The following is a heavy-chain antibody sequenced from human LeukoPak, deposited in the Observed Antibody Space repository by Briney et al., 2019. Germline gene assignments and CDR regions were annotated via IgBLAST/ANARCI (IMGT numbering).Heavy chain of an antibody. Sequence: SVKVSCKASGGTFSSYAISWVRQAPGQGLEWMGGIIPIFGTANYAQKFQGRVTITADESTSTAYMELSSLRSEDTAVYYCAREVTIFGVDPYFDYWGQGTLVTVSS. CDR2: IIPIFGTA. D-gene: IGHD3-3*01. CDR1: GGTFSSYA. V-gene: IGHV1-69*13. J-gene: IGHJ4*02. CDR3: AREVTIFGVDPYFDY.